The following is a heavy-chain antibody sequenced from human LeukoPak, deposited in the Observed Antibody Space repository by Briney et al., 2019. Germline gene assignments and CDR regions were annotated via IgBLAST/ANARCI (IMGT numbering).Heavy chain of an antibody. CDR3: ARGGWIQLWSNYFDY. CDR2: IRYDGSNK. Sequence: GGSLRLSCAASGFTFSSYGMHWVRQAPGKGLEWVAFIRYDGSNKYYADSVKGRFTISRDNSKNTLYLQMNSLRAEDTAVYYCARGGWIQLWSNYFDYWGQGTLVTVSS. V-gene: IGHV3-30*02. J-gene: IGHJ4*02. CDR1: GFTFSSYG. D-gene: IGHD5-18*01.